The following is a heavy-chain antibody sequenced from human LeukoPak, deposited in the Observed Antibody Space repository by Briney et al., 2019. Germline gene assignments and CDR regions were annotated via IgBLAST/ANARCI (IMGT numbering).Heavy chain of an antibody. CDR3: ARNSGSYPEGAFDI. CDR1: GYTFTGYY. Sequence: ASVKVSCKASGYTFTGYYMHWVRQAPGQGLEWMGWINPNSGGTNYAQKFQGRVTMTRDTSISTAYMELSRLRSDDTAVYYCARNSGSYPEGAFDIWGQGTMVTVSS. V-gene: IGHV1-2*02. J-gene: IGHJ3*02. CDR2: INPNSGGT. D-gene: IGHD1-26*01.